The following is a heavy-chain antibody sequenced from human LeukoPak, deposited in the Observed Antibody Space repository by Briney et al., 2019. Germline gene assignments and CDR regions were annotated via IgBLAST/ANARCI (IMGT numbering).Heavy chain of an antibody. CDR2: ISTYNGNT. D-gene: IGHD6-19*01. CDR3: ASDRQPYSSGLSRDFDY. J-gene: IGHJ4*02. Sequence: ASVKVSCKASGYTFTSNGISWVRQAPGQGLEWMGWISTYNGNTNYAQELQGRVTMTTDTSTRTAYMELRSLRSDDTAVYYCASDRQPYSSGLSRDFDYWGQGTLVTVSS. V-gene: IGHV1-18*01. CDR1: GYTFTSNG.